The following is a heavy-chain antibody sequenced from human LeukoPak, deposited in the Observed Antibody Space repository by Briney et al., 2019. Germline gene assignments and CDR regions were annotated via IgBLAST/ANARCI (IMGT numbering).Heavy chain of an antibody. CDR1: GGSISSSTYY. V-gene: IGHV4-39*07. J-gene: IGHJ3*02. Sequence: SETLSLTCTVSGGSISSSTYYWGWIRQPPGKGLEWIGSIYYSGSTYYNPSLKSRVTVSVDTSKNQFSLKLSSVTAADTAVYYCARGPDDAFDIWGQGTMVTVSS. CDR2: IYYSGST. CDR3: ARGPDDAFDI.